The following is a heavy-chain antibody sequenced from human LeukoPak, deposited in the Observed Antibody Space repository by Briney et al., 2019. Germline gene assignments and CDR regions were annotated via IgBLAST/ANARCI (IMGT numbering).Heavy chain of an antibody. CDR1: GFTFSSYG. J-gene: IGHJ4*02. CDR3: AKDELLLSFED. V-gene: IGHV3-23*01. Sequence: EGSLRLSCAASGFTFSSYGMNWVRQAPGKGLEWVSGIIGSGGTTYYAESVKGRFTISRDNSKNTLDLQMNSLRAEDTAVYYCAKDELLLSFEDWGQGTLVTVSS. D-gene: IGHD3-10*01. CDR2: IIGSGGTT.